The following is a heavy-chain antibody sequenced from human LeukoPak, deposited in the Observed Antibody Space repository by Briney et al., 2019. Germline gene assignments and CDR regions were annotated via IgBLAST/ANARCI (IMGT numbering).Heavy chain of an antibody. Sequence: SQTLSLTCAISGDSVSNNNGAWNWIRQSPSRGLEWLGRTYYRSQLHNDYARSVMSRISVDPDTSKHQFSLHLSSVTPDDTAVYYCASGYAFDVWGRGTMVTVSS. CDR3: ASGYAFDV. V-gene: IGHV6-1*01. CDR2: TYYRSQLHN. J-gene: IGHJ3*01. CDR1: GDSVSNNNGA.